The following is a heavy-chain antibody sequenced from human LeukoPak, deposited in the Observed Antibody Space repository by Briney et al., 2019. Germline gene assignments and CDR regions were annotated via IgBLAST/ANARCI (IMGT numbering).Heavy chain of an antibody. D-gene: IGHD1-26*01. V-gene: IGHV3-23*01. Sequence: GGSLRLSCAASGFTFSRYGMSWVRQAPGKGLEWVSAISGSGGRTYYADSVKGRFTISRDNAKNSLYLQLNSLRAEDTAVYYCARDPYSGSYSDYYYYYMDVWGKGTTVTVSS. J-gene: IGHJ6*03. CDR2: ISGSGGRT. CDR1: GFTFSRYG. CDR3: ARDPYSGSYSDYYYYYMDV.